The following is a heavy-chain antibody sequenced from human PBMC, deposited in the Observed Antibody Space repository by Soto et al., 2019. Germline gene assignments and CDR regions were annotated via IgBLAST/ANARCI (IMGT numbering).Heavy chain of an antibody. CDR3: ARRYGWAFDI. CDR2: IYNSGST. D-gene: IGHD3-16*01. Sequence: SETLSLTCTVSGGSITSYYWNWIRQPPGKGLEWIGYIYNSGSTYYNPSLKSRVTISVDTSKNQFSLKLSSVTAADTAVYYCARRYGWAFDIWGQGTMVTVSS. J-gene: IGHJ3*02. CDR1: GGSITSYY. V-gene: IGHV4-59*08.